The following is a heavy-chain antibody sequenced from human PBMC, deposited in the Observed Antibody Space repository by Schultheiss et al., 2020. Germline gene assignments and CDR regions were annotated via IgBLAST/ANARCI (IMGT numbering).Heavy chain of an antibody. D-gene: IGHD2-15*01. Sequence: SETLSLTCAVSGGSISSSNWWSWVRQPPGKGLEWIGYIYYSGSTYYNPSLKSRVTISVDTSKNQFSLKLSSVTAADTAVYYCARGQRREVVAARDNWFDPWGQGTLVNGYS. CDR2: IYYSGST. CDR1: GGSISSSNW. J-gene: IGHJ5*02. CDR3: ARGQRREVVAARDNWFDP. V-gene: IGHV4-4*02.